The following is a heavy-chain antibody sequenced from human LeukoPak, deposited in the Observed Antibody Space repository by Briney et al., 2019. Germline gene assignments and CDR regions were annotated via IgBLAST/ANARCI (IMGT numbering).Heavy chain of an antibody. CDR3: AREKIWPQNWFDP. CDR1: GYTFTSYA. Sequence: ASVKVSCKASGYTFTSYAMHWVRQAPGQRLEWMGWINAGNGNTKYSQKFQGRVTITRDTSASTAYMELSGLRSEDTAVYYCAREKIWPQNWFDPWGQGTLVTVSS. D-gene: IGHD3-16*01. J-gene: IGHJ5*02. CDR2: INAGNGNT. V-gene: IGHV1-3*01.